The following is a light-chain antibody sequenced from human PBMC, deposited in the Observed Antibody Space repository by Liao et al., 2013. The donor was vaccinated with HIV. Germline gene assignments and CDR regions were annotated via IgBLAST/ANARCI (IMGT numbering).Light chain of an antibody. J-gene: IGLJ3*02. CDR2: SNS. CDR1: NIGSKS. CDR3: QVWDTGSDPWV. Sequence: SYELTQPPSVSVAPGKTARITCGGNNIGSKSVHWYQQKSGQAPVLLIYSNSDRPSGLPERFSGSNSGNTATLSISRVEAGDEADYYCQVWDTGSDPWVFGGGTKLTVL. V-gene: IGLV3-21*04.